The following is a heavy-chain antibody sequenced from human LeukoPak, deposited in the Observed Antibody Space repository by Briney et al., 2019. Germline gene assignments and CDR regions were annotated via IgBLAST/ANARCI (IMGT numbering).Heavy chain of an antibody. Sequence: PGGSLRLSCAASGFTFSGYWMSWVRQAPGKGLEWVANIKQDGSEKYYVDSVKGRFTISRDNAKNSLYLQMNSLRAEDTAVYYCATPFDYYGSGSYYGMDVWGQGTTVTVSS. CDR3: ATPFDYYGSGSYYGMDV. CDR1: GFTFSGYW. J-gene: IGHJ6*02. CDR2: IKQDGSEK. V-gene: IGHV3-7*01. D-gene: IGHD3-10*01.